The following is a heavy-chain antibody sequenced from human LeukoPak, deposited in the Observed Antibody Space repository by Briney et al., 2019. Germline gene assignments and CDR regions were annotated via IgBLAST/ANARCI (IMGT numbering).Heavy chain of an antibody. CDR1: GFIFSGSS. CDR2: IRFDATNK. J-gene: IGHJ4*02. V-gene: IGHV3-30*02. Sequence: GSLRLSCAASGFIFSGSSMHWVRQAPGKGLQWVAFIRFDATNKYYAASVKGRFTISRDNSKNTLYLQLNNLTTEDTATYFCAKDHYPGYFDSWGQGTLVTASS. D-gene: IGHD1-14*01. CDR3: AKDHYPGYFDS.